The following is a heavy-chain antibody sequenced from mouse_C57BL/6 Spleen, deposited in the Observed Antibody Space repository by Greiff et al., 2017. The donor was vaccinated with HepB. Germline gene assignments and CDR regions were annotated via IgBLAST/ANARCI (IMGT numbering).Heavy chain of an antibody. CDR3: ASGGNDEGYAMDY. D-gene: IGHD2-2*01. Sequence: VQLQQSGPELVKPGASVKISCMASGYTFTDYYINWVKQSPGQGLEWIGWIFPGSGSTYYNEKFKGKGTLTVDKSSSTAYMLLSSLTSEDSAVYFCASGGNDEGYAMDYWGQGTSVTVSS. CDR1: GYTFTDYY. V-gene: IGHV1-75*01. J-gene: IGHJ4*01. CDR2: IFPGSGST.